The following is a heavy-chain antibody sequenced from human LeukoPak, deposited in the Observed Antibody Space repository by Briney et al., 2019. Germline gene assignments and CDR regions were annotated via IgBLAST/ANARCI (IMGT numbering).Heavy chain of an antibody. Sequence: PSETLSLTCTVSGGSISSGDYYWSWIRQPPGKGLEWIGYIYYSGSTYYNPSLKSRVTISVDTSKNQFSLKLSSVIAADTAVYYCAGNKLVYLLDYWGQGTLVTVSS. D-gene: IGHD2/OR15-2a*01. CDR2: IYYSGST. CDR1: GGSISSGDYY. CDR3: AGNKLVYLLDY. V-gene: IGHV4-30-4*01. J-gene: IGHJ4*02.